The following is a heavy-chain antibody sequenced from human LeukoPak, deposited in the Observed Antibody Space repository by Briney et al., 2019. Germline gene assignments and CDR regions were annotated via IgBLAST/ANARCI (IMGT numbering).Heavy chain of an antibody. V-gene: IGHV3-48*03. CDR3: ARSTPKLPGYYFDY. CDR2: ISSSGSTI. Sequence: GGSLRLSCAASGFTFSSYEMNWVRQAPGEGLEWVSYISSSGSTIYYADSVKGRFTISRDNAKNSLYLQMNSLRAEDTAVYYCARSTPKLPGYYFDYWGQGTLVTVSS. J-gene: IGHJ4*02. D-gene: IGHD5-24*01. CDR1: GFTFSSYE.